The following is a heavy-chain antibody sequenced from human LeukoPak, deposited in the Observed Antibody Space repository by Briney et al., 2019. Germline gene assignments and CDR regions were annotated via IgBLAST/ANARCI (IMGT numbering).Heavy chain of an antibody. CDR3: AKDRRGLYGDHSVY. Sequence: GGSLRLSCAASGFTFSSYAMSWVRQAPGKGLEWVSAISGSGGSTYYADSVKGRFTIARDNSKNTLYLQMNSLRAEDTAVYYCAKDRRGLYGDHSVYWGQGTLVTVSS. V-gene: IGHV3-23*01. D-gene: IGHD4-17*01. CDR1: GFTFSSYA. J-gene: IGHJ4*02. CDR2: ISGSGGST.